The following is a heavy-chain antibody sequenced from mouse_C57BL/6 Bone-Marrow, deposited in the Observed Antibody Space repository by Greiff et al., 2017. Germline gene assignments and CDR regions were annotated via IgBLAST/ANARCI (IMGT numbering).Heavy chain of an antibody. CDR3: TTRGLLLRDFDY. CDR2: IDPENGDT. J-gene: IGHJ2*01. D-gene: IGHD1-1*01. CDR1: GFNIKDDY. V-gene: IGHV14-4*01. Sequence: VQLQQSGAELVRPGASVKLSCTASGFNIKDDYMHWVKQRPEQGLEWIGWIDPENGDTEYAAKFQGKATITADTSSNTAYLQRSSLTSEDAAVYYCTTRGLLLRDFDYGDRGTTLTVTS.